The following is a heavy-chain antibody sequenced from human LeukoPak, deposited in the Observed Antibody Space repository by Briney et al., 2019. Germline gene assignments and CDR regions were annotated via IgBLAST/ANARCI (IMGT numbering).Heavy chain of an antibody. CDR3: ARDLVPAAIPYYYMDV. CDR2: INPNSGGT. D-gene: IGHD2-2*01. Sequence: ASVKVSCKASGYTFTGYYMHWVRQAPGQGLEWMGWINPNSGGTNYAQKFQGRVTMTRDTSISTAYVELSRLRSDDTAVYYCARDLVPAAIPYYYMDVWGKGTTVTVSS. J-gene: IGHJ6*03. V-gene: IGHV1-2*02. CDR1: GYTFTGYY.